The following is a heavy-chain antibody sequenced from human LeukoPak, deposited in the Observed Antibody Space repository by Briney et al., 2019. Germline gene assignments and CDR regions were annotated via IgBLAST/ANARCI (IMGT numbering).Heavy chain of an antibody. CDR3: ARKGYSYGIPIDY. Sequence: SETLSLTCTVYGGSFSGYYWSWIRKPPGKGLEWIGEINHSGSTNYNPSLKSRVTISVDTYKNQFSLKLSSVTAADTAVYYCARKGYSYGIPIDYWGQGTLVTVSS. CDR1: GGSFSGYY. V-gene: IGHV4-34*01. J-gene: IGHJ4*02. D-gene: IGHD5-18*01. CDR2: INHSGST.